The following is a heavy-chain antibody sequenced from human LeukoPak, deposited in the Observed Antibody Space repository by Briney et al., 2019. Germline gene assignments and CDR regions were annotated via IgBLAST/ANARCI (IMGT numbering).Heavy chain of an antibody. CDR3: ASYREAYDLYPHGLDV. D-gene: IGHD5-24*01. CDR2: IYASGNT. V-gene: IGHV4-61*02. CDR1: GASVSTTAYF. J-gene: IGHJ3*01. Sequence: SETLSLTCSVSGASVSTTAYFWNWIRQPAGEGLEWIGRIYASGNTHYNPSLKSRVTMSLDTSKIQFSLTMNSVTAADSAVYFCASYREAYDLYPHGLDVWGRGTVVTVSS.